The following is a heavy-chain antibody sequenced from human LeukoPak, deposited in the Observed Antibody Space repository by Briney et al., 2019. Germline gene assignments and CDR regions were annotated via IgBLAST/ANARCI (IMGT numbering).Heavy chain of an antibody. CDR3: AKGLYADDYYDSSGYPDAFDI. CDR1: GFTFSSYA. Sequence: PGGSLRLSCAASGFTFSSYAMSWVRQAPGKGLEWVSAISGSGGGTYYADSVKGRFTISRDNSKNTLYLQMNSLRAEDTAVYYCAKGLYADDYYDSSGYPDAFDIWGQGTMVTVSS. J-gene: IGHJ3*02. D-gene: IGHD3-22*01. CDR2: ISGSGGGT. V-gene: IGHV3-23*01.